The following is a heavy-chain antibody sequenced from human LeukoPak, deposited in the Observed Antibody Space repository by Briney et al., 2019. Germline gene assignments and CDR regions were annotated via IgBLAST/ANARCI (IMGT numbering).Heavy chain of an antibody. D-gene: IGHD3-16*02. CDR1: GFTFSSFG. V-gene: IGHV3-30*18. CDR3: AKDHYDYIGGTYRDFDY. CDR2: ISYDGSNP. J-gene: IGHJ4*02. Sequence: GGTLRLSCAASGFTFSSFGMHWVRQAPGKGLEWVAVISYDGSNPYYADSVKGRFTISRDNSKNTLYLQMNSLRAEDTAVYYCAKDHYDYIGGTYRDFDYWGQGTLVTVSS.